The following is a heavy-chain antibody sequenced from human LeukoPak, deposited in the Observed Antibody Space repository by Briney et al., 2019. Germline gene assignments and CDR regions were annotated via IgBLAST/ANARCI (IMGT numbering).Heavy chain of an antibody. V-gene: IGHV3-30*04. Sequence: PGRSLRLSCAASGFTFSTFSMHWVRQAPGKGLEWVAVISYDGKNKYYADSVKGRFTISRDNAKNSLYLQMNSLRAEDTALYYCAKDIEYQLLYWFDPWGQGTLVTVSS. D-gene: IGHD2-2*01. CDR1: GFTFSTFS. J-gene: IGHJ5*02. CDR2: ISYDGKNK. CDR3: AKDIEYQLLYWFDP.